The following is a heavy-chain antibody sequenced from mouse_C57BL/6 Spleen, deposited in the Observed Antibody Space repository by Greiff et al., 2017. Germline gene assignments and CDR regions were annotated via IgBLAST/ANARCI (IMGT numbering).Heavy chain of an antibody. J-gene: IGHJ2*01. V-gene: IGHV3-6*01. CDR2: ISYDGSN. CDR3: ARDGSGTRYFDY. CDR1: GYSITSGYY. Sequence: ESGPGLVKPSQSLSLTCSVTGYSITSGYYWNWIRQFPGNKLEWMCYISYDGSNNYNPSLKNRISITRDTSKNQFLLKLNSVTTEYTATYYCARDGSGTRYFDYWGQGTTLTVSS. D-gene: IGHD2-14*01.